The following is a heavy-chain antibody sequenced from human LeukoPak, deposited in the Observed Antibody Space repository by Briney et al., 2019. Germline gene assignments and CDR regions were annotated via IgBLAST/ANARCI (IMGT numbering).Heavy chain of an antibody. CDR1: GYSFTSYW. V-gene: IGHV5-51*01. Sequence: KVSCKASGYSFTSYWIGWVRQMPGKGLEWMGIIYPGDSDTRYRPSFQGRVTISADKSISTAYLQWSSLKAPTTPMYYCARSPILYGSGSYYNSFDYWGQGTLVTVSS. J-gene: IGHJ4*02. CDR3: ARSPILYGSGSYYNSFDY. CDR2: IYPGDSDT. D-gene: IGHD3-10*01.